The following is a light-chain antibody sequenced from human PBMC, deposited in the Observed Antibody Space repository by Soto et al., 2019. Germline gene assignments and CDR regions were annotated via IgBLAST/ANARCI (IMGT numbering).Light chain of an antibody. V-gene: IGKV3-11*01. CDR1: QSVSSY. CDR3: QQRGNWPWT. CDR2: DIS. Sequence: DIVLTQSPATLSLSPGERATLSCRASQSVSSYLTWYQQKPGQAPRLLIHDISNRASGIPARFSGSGSGTDFTLTISSLGPEDFAVYYCQQRGNWPWTFGQGTKVEIK. J-gene: IGKJ1*01.